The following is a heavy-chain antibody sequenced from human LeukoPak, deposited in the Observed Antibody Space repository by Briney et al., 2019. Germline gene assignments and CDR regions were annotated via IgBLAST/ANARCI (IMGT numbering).Heavy chain of an antibody. CDR2: ISSGSSTI. CDR3: AKYSGRYFDWLPLDY. D-gene: IGHD3-9*01. V-gene: IGHV3-48*04. CDR1: GFTFSSYA. Sequence: GGSLRLSCAASGFTFSSYAMNWVRQAPGKGLEWVSYISSGSSTIYCADSVKGRFTISRDNAKNSLYLQMNSLRAEDTAVYYCAKYSGRYFDWLPLDYWGQGTLVTVSS. J-gene: IGHJ4*02.